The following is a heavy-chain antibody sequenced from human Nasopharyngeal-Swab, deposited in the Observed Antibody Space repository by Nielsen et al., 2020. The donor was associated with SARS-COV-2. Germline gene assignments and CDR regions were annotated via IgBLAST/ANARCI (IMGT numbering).Heavy chain of an antibody. CDR2: ISGTAGTI. CDR3: ARTTYSYGRFDY. D-gene: IGHD5-18*01. Sequence: GGSLRLSCAASGFTFDDYAMHWVRQTPGKGLEWLSYISGTAGTISYADSVKGRFTISTDNAKNSLYLQMNSLRAEDTALYYCARTTYSYGRFDYWGQGTLVTVSS. CDR1: GFTFDDYA. J-gene: IGHJ4*02. V-gene: IGHV3-48*03.